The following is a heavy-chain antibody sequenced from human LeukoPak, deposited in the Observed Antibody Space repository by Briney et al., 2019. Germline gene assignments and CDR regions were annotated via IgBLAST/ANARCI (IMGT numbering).Heavy chain of an antibody. V-gene: IGHV3-48*02. CDR1: GFTFSSYG. D-gene: IGHD6-19*01. Sequence: GGSLRLSCAASGFTFSSYGMHWVRQAPGEGLEWVSYISSSISVIYYADSVKGRFTISRDNAKNSLYLQMNSLRDEDTAVYYCARDQYSGHWYYALDIWGQGTMVTVSS. CDR3: ARDQYSGHWYYALDI. J-gene: IGHJ3*02. CDR2: ISSSISVI.